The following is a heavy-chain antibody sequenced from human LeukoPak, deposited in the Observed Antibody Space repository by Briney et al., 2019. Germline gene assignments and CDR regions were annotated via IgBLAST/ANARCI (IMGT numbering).Heavy chain of an antibody. D-gene: IGHD5-12*01. V-gene: IGHV3-7*01. CDR1: GFTFSSYW. J-gene: IGHJ4*02. Sequence: GGSLRLSCAPSGFTFSSYWMTWVRQAPGKGLEWVANIKQDGSEKYYVDSVKGRFTISRDNAKNSLYLQMNSLRAEDTAVYYCARGMSSGYDFDYWGQGTLVTVSS. CDR3: ARGMSSGYDFDY. CDR2: IKQDGSEK.